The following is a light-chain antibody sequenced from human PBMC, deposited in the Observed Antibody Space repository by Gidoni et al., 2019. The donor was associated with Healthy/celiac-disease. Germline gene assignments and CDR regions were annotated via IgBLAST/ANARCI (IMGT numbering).Light chain of an antibody. CDR3: QAWDSSTEVV. CDR1: KLGDKY. Sequence: SYELTQPPSVSVSPGQTASITCSGDKLGDKYACWYQQKPGQSPVLVIYQDSKRPSGIPERFSGSNSRNTATLTISGTQAMDEADYYCQAWDSSTEVVFGGGTKLPVL. CDR2: QDS. J-gene: IGLJ2*01. V-gene: IGLV3-1*01.